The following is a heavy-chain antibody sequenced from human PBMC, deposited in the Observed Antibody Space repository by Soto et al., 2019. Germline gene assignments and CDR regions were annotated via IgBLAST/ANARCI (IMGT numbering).Heavy chain of an antibody. V-gene: IGHV4-34*01. D-gene: IGHD3-22*01. Sequence: QVQLRQWGAGLVKPSETLVVTCAVSGGSFTDYYWGWIRQSPGKGLEWIGEINHSASSTYNPSLASRVTILVDTSKKQFSLRLMSVTAADTAMYYCARGEYDSSGLYSWAPLGFDVWGQGTTVTVSS. CDR1: GGSFTDYY. J-gene: IGHJ6*02. CDR2: INHSASS. CDR3: ARGEYDSSGLYSWAPLGFDV.